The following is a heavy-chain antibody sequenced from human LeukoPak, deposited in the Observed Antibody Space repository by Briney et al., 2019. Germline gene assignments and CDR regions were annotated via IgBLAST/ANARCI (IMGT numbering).Heavy chain of an antibody. CDR3: ARGVGHDAFDI. CDR2: IWYDGSNK. Sequence: PGGSLRLSCAASGFTFSSYGMHWVRQAPGKGLEWVAVIWYDGSNKYYADSVKGRFTISRDNSKNMLYLQMNSLRAEDTAVYYCARGVGHDAFDIWGQGTMVTVSS. J-gene: IGHJ3*02. V-gene: IGHV3-33*01. D-gene: IGHD3-16*01. CDR1: GFTFSSYG.